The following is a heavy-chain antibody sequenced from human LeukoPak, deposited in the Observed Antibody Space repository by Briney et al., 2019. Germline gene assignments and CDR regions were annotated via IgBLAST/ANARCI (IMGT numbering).Heavy chain of an antibody. V-gene: IGHV3-23*01. CDR3: ARDLVRFGGWYDH. D-gene: IGHD2-15*01. CDR2: IGGGGNGFTT. Sequence: GGSLRLSCAASGFTFSSYAMSWVRQAPGKGLEWFSAIGGGGNGFTTYYGEFMKGRFTISRDNSKNTLYLQMNSLRAEDTAVYYCARDLVRFGGWYDHWGQGTLVTVSS. J-gene: IGHJ5*02. CDR1: GFTFSSYA.